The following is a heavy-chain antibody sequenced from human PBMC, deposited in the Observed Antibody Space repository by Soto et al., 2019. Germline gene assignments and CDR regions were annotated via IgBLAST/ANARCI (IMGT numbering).Heavy chain of an antibody. CDR1: GFSLNTSGVG. J-gene: IGHJ3*02. V-gene: IGHV2-5*02. D-gene: IGHD3-3*01. CDR3: AHRHELENTAGYGAFDI. Sequence: QITLKESGPTLVKPTQTLTLTCTFSGFSLNTSGVGVGWIRQPPGKALERLALLYWDDDKRYSPFLKSRLTITTDTSKNQVVLTMTNMDPVDTATYYCAHRHELENTAGYGAFDIWGQGTMVTVSS. CDR2: LYWDDDK.